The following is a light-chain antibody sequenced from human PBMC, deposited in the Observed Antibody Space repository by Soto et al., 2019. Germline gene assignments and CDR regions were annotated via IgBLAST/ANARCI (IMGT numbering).Light chain of an antibody. CDR2: EVD. J-gene: IGLJ2*01. CDR3: TSYAGSNNLL. V-gene: IGLV2-8*01. Sequence: QSALTQPASVSGSPGQSITISCTGTSSDVGSYNYVAWYQQFPGKTPKLMIFEVDKRPSGVPDRFSGSKSGNTAYLAVSGLQAEDEADYYCTSYAGSNNLLFGGGTKLTVL. CDR1: SSDVGSYNY.